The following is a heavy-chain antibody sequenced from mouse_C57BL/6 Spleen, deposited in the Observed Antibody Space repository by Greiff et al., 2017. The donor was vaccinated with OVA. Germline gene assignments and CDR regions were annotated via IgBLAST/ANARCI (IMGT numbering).Heavy chain of an antibody. CDR1: GFNIKDDY. CDR3: TTPVFAY. V-gene: IGHV14-4*01. J-gene: IGHJ3*01. CDR2: IDPENGDT. Sequence: LVESGAELVRPGASVKLSCTASGFNIKDDYMHWVKQRPEQGLEWIGWIDPENGDTEYASKFQGKATITADTSSNTAYLQLSSLTSEDTAVYYCTTPVFAYWGQGTLVTVSA.